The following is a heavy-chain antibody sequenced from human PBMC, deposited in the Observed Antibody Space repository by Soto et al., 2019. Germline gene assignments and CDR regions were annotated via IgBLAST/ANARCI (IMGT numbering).Heavy chain of an antibody. D-gene: IGHD2-15*01. CDR3: ARDSCFGGTCGDDAFDV. CDR1: GYTFSDYS. V-gene: IGHV1-3*01. J-gene: IGHJ3*01. Sequence: VHFVQSGAEVKKPGASVTVSCKASGYTFSDYSVHWVRQAPGQRFAWMGWINSGNGDTKYAQNLQGRVTISSDTSASTAYMELSSLTSEDTAVYYCARDSCFGGTCGDDAFDVWGQGTMVTVSP. CDR2: INSGNGDT.